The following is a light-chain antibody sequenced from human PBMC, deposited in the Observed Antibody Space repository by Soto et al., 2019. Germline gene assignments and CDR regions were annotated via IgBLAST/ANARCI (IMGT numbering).Light chain of an antibody. CDR3: QKYGSSPAT. CDR1: QSVSSNY. Sequence: ELVLTQSPGTLSLSPGDSATLSCRASQSVSSNYLAWYQHKIGQAPRLPIYGEASRATGIPDRFSGSGSGTDLTLTISRLEPEDFAVYYCQKYGSSPATFGQGTRLEIK. V-gene: IGKV3-20*01. J-gene: IGKJ5*01. CDR2: GEA.